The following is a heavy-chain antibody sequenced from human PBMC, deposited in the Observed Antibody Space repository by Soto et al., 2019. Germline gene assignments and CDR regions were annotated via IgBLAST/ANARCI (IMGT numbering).Heavy chain of an antibody. J-gene: IGHJ4*02. CDR1: GFTFSDYA. D-gene: IGHD3-10*01. Sequence: GGSLRLSCTASGFTFSDYAMAWVRQAPGKGLEWVSTISGGSSVTYYGDSVKGRFTISRDNAKKTLFLQLNRLSAEDTATYYCARVLSKNYYYPFDFWGQGTQVTVSS. CDR2: ISGGSSVT. V-gene: IGHV3-23*01. CDR3: ARVLSKNYYYPFDF.